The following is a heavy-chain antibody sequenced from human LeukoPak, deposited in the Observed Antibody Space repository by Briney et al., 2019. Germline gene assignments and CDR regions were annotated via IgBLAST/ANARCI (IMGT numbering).Heavy chain of an antibody. CDR3: ARRTTVTAYYYYGMDV. D-gene: IGHD4-17*01. CDR1: GGSISSSSYY. CDR2: IYYSGST. Sequence: PSETLSLTCTVSGGSISSSSYYWGWIRQPPGKGLEWIGSIYYSGSTYYNPSLKSRVTISVDTSKNQFSLKLSSVTAADTAVYYCARRTTVTAYYYYGMDVWGQGTTVTVSS. J-gene: IGHJ6*02. V-gene: IGHV4-39*01.